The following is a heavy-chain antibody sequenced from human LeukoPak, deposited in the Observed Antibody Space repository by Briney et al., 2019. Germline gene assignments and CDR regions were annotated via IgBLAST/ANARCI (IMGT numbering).Heavy chain of an antibody. V-gene: IGHV3-7*01. CDR3: ARDLAGPPQEAFDI. Sequence: PGGSLRLSCAASGFTFSSYWMNWVRQAPGKGLEWVATIKKDGSERYYVDSVKGRFTISRDNTKKSLYLQMNTLRAEDTAEYYCARDLAGPPQEAFDIWGQGTMVTVSS. CDR1: GFTFSSYW. J-gene: IGHJ3*02. CDR2: IKKDGSER.